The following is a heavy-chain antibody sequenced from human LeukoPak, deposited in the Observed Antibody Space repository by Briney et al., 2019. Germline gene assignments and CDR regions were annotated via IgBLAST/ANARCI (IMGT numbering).Heavy chain of an antibody. Sequence: PSETLSLTCTVSGGSISSYYWCWIRQPPGKGLEWIGYIYYSGSTNYNPSLKSRVTISVDTSKNQFSLKLSSVTAADTAVYYCARSSIAARPLDYWGQGTLVTVSS. CDR1: GGSISSYY. J-gene: IGHJ4*02. CDR3: ARSSIAARPLDY. CDR2: IYYSGST. V-gene: IGHV4-59*08. D-gene: IGHD6-6*01.